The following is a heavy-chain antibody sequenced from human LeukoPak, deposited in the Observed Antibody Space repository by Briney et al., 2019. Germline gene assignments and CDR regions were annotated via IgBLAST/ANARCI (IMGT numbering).Heavy chain of an antibody. CDR3: APSPYYDSSGYYAGY. D-gene: IGHD3-22*01. CDR1: GGSISSYY. Sequence: SETLSLTCTVSGGSISSYYWSWIRQPPGKGLEWIGYIYYSGTTNYNPSLKSRVTISVDTSKNQFSLKLSSVTAADTAVYYCAPSPYYDSSGYYAGYWGQGTLVTVSS. CDR2: IYYSGTT. J-gene: IGHJ4*02. V-gene: IGHV4-59*08.